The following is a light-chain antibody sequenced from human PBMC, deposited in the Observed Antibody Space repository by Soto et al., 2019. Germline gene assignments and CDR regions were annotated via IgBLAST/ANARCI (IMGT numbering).Light chain of an antibody. CDR2: ATS. CDR3: LQDSNYPLT. CDR1: QGIRND. J-gene: IGKJ2*01. Sequence: AIQMTQSPSSLSASVGDRVTITCRASQGIRNDLGWYQQKPGKAPKLLIYATSRLQNGVPSRFRGSGSGTDFTLTISSLQPEDFATYYCLQDSNYPLTFGQGTKLEIK. V-gene: IGKV1-6*01.